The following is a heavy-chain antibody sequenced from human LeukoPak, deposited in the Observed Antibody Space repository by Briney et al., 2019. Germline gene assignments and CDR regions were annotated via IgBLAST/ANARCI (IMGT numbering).Heavy chain of an antibody. CDR3: ARADYYDSSGYYYVFDY. J-gene: IGHJ4*02. CDR1: GGSFSGYY. D-gene: IGHD3-22*01. Sequence: SEILSLTCAVYGGSFSGYYWSWIRQPPGKGLEWIGEINHSGSTNYNPSLKSRVTISVDTSKNQFSLKLSSVTAADTAVYYCARADYYDSSGYYYVFDYWGQGTLVTVSS. CDR2: INHSGST. V-gene: IGHV4-34*01.